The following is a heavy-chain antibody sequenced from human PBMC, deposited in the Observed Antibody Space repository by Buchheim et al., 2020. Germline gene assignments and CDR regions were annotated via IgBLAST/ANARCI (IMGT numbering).Heavy chain of an antibody. CDR1: GFTFSSYS. V-gene: IGHV3-48*04. J-gene: IGHJ5*02. CDR2: ISSSSSII. CDR3: ARDQYGDSFLNWFDP. D-gene: IGHD4-17*01. Sequence: EVQLVESGGGLVQPGGSLRLSCAASGFTFSSYSMNWVRQAPGKGLEWVSYISSSSSIIYYADSVKGRFTISRDNAKKALYLQMNSLRAEDTAVYYCARDQYGDSFLNWFDPWGQGTL.